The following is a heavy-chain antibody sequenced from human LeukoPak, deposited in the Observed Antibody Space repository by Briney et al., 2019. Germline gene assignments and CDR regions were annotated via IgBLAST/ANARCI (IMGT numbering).Heavy chain of an antibody. D-gene: IGHD6-19*01. CDR3: ARYHQYSSGWYPTREPFDH. J-gene: IGHJ4*02. V-gene: IGHV3-7*01. CDR1: GFTFSSYW. Sequence: PGGSLRLSCAVSGFTFSSYWMSWVRQAPGKGLEWVANIKQDGSEQYYVDSVRGRFTISRDNAKNSLYLQMNSLRAEDTAVYYCARYHQYSSGWYPTREPFDHWGQGTLVTVSS. CDR2: IKQDGSEQ.